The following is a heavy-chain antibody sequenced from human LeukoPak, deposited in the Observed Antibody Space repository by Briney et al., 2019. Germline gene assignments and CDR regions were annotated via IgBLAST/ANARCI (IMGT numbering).Heavy chain of an antibody. J-gene: IGHJ4*02. V-gene: IGHV4-34*01. D-gene: IGHD4-17*01. CDR1: SGSFSGYY. CDR2: INHSGST. CDR3: ARAYGDHDY. Sequence: SETLSLTCAVYSGSFSGYYWSWVRQPPGKGLEWIGEINHSGSTNYNPSLKSRVTISVDTSKNQFSLKLSSVTAADTAVYYCARAYGDHDYWGQGTLVTVSS.